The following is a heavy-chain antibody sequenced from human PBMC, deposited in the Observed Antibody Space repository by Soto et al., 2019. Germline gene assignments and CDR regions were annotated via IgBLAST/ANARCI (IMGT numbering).Heavy chain of an antibody. CDR2: ISPDGSEE. V-gene: IGHV3-7*01. D-gene: IGHD3-10*01. J-gene: IGHJ4*02. Sequence: EVHLVESGGGLVQPGGSLRLSCAASGFSFEIYWMGWVRQAPGKGLEWVANISPDGSEEYYLDSVKGRFTISRDNAKNSVYLHMNSLVGDDTAVYFCARENWFYDYWGQGTPVTVSS. CDR3: ARENWFYDY. CDR1: GFSFEIYW.